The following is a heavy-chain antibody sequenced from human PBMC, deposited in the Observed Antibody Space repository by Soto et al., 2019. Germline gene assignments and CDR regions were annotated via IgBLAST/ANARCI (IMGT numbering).Heavy chain of an antibody. J-gene: IGHJ6*02. D-gene: IGHD3-22*01. CDR3: ARHRGYYYDSSGYYTTGGMDV. Sequence: PGGSLRLSCAASGFTFSSYDMHWVRQAPGKGLEWVSVIGTAGDTYYPDSVKGRFTISRENAKNSLYLQMNSLRAGDTAVYFCARHRGYYYDSSGYYTTGGMDVWGQGTTVTVS. V-gene: IGHV3-13*01. CDR1: GFTFSSYD. CDR2: IGTAGDT.